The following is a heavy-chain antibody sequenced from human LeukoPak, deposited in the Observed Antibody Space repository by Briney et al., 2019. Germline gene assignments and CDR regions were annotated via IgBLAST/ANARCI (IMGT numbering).Heavy chain of an antibody. J-gene: IGHJ4*02. CDR3: AGELYGSGSYYGY. CDR2: IKQDGSEK. CDR1: GFTFSSYW. Sequence: GGSLRLSCAASGFTFSSYWMSWVRQAPGKGLEWVANIKQDGSEKYYVDSVKGRFTISRDNAKNSLYLQMNSLRAEDTAVYYCAGELYGSGSYYGYWGQGTLVTVSS. V-gene: IGHV3-7*01. D-gene: IGHD3-10*01.